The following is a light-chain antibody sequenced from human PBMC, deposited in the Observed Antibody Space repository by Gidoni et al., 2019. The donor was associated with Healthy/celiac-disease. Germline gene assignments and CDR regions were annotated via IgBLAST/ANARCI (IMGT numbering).Light chain of an antibody. V-gene: IGKV3-20*01. J-gene: IGKJ1*01. CDR3: QQYGSSAWT. Sequence: EIVLTQSPGTLSLSPVERATLSCRASQSVSSSYLAWYQQKPGQAPRLLIYGASSRATGIPDRFSGSGSGTDFTLTISRLEPEDFAVYYCQQYGSSAWTFXXXTKVEIK. CDR1: QSVSSSY. CDR2: GAS.